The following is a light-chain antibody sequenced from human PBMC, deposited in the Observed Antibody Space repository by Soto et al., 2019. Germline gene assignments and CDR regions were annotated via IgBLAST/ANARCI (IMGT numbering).Light chain of an antibody. CDR1: SSNIGRDT. CDR2: SNN. V-gene: IGLV1-44*01. J-gene: IGLJ3*02. Sequence: QSVLTQPPSASGTPGQRVIISCSGSSSNIGRDTVNWYRQFPGTAPKLLIYSNNQRPSGVPDRFSGSKSGTSASLAISGLPSEDEADYYCAVWDDSLNGLWVFGGGTKLTVL. CDR3: AVWDDSLNGLWV.